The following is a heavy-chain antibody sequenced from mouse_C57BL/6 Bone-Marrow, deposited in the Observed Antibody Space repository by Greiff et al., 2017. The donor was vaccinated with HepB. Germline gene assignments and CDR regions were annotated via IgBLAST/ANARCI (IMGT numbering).Heavy chain of an antibody. V-gene: IGHV1-7*01. J-gene: IGHJ3*01. D-gene: IGHD2-1*01. CDR2: INPSSGYT. CDR1: GYTFTSYW. Sequence: QVQLQQSGAELAKPGASVKLSCKASGYTFTSYWMHWVKQRPGQGLEWIGYINPSSGYTKYNQKFKDKATLTADKSSSTAYMQLSSLTYEDSAVYYCSSIYYGNWGFAYWGQGTLVTVSA. CDR3: SSIYYGNWGFAY.